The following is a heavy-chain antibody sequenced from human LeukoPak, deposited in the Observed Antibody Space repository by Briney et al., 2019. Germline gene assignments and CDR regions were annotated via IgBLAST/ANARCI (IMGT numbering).Heavy chain of an antibody. Sequence: GGSLRLSCAASGFTFSSYWMSWVRQAPGKGLEWVANIKQDGSEKYYVDSVKGRFTVSRDNAKNSLYLQMNSLRAEDTAVYYCARDLRAQKKTYYDFWSGYSYYFDYWGQGTLVTVSS. CDR3: ARDLRAQKKTYYDFWSGYSYYFDY. V-gene: IGHV3-7*01. D-gene: IGHD3-3*01. J-gene: IGHJ4*02. CDR2: IKQDGSEK. CDR1: GFTFSSYW.